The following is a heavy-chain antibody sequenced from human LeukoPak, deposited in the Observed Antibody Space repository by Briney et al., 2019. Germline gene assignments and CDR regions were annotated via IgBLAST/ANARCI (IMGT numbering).Heavy chain of an antibody. V-gene: IGHV1-69*06. J-gene: IGHJ4*02. CDR3: ARGLIAVAGTADY. CDR2: IIPIFGTT. CDR1: GGTFSTYA. D-gene: IGHD6-19*01. Sequence: ASVKVSCKASGGTFSTYAISWVRQAPGQGLEWMGGIIPIFGTTNYAQNFQGRVTITADKSTSTAYMELSSLRSEDTAVYYCARGLIAVAGTADYWGQGTLVTVSS.